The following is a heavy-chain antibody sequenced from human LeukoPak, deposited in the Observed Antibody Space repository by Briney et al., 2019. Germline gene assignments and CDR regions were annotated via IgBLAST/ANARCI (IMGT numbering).Heavy chain of an antibody. D-gene: IGHD2-21*01. V-gene: IGHV3-74*01. CDR1: GFTCSSNW. J-gene: IGHJ4*02. CDR2: INSDGSST. Sequence: GGSLRLSCAAAGFTCSSNWMHWVRQAPGKGLVWVSRINSDGSSTSYADYVKRRFTISRDNAKNTLYLQMNSLRAEDTAVYYCARGAYCGGDCPLPNSLYWGQGTLVTVSS. CDR3: ARGAYCGGDCPLPNSLY.